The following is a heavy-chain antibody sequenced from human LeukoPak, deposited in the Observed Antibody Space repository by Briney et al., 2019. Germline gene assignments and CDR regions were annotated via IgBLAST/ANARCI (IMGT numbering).Heavy chain of an antibody. Sequence: SETLSLTCAVYVGAFSGYDWSCIRRPPGKGLKGIREINHSGSTNYNPSLKSRVTISVDTSKNQFSLKLSSVTAADTAVYYCARHANRFRRPIKGPFDYWGQGTLVTVSS. CDR2: INHSGST. CDR1: VGAFSGYD. V-gene: IGHV4-34*01. J-gene: IGHJ4*02. CDR3: ARHANRFRRPIKGPFDY. D-gene: IGHD3-3*01.